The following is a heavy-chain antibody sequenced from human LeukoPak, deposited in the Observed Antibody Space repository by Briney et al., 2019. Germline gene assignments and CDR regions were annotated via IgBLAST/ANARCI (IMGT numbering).Heavy chain of an antibody. J-gene: IGHJ2*01. D-gene: IGHD2-21*02. Sequence: PSETLSLTCTVSGGSISSSSYYCGWIRQPPGKGLEWIGSIYYSGSTYYNPSLKSRVTISVDTSKNQFSLKLSSVTAADTAVYYCARDMTSLGGDPPRIWYFDLWGRGTLVTVSS. CDR2: IYYSGST. CDR1: GGSISSSSYY. CDR3: ARDMTSLGGDPPRIWYFDL. V-gene: IGHV4-39*07.